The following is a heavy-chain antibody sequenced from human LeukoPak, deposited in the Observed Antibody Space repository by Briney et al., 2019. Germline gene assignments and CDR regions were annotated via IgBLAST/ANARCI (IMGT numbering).Heavy chain of an antibody. Sequence: GGSLRLSCAASGFTFDDYAMHWVRQAPGKGLEWVSGISWNSGSIGYADSVKGRFTISRDNAKNSLYLQMNSLRAEDTALYYCAKDTGGGNSVYYYSMDVWGQGTTVTVSS. CDR2: ISWNSGSI. CDR1: GFTFDDYA. V-gene: IGHV3-9*01. CDR3: AKDTGGGNSVYYYSMDV. J-gene: IGHJ6*02. D-gene: IGHD4-23*01.